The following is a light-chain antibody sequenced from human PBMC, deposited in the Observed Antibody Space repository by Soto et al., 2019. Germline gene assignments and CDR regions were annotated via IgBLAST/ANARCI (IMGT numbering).Light chain of an antibody. CDR1: SSDVGGYNY. Sequence: QSALTQPASVSGSPGQSITISCTGTSSDVGGYNYVSWYQQYPGKAPRLMIYEVSNRPSGVSNLFSGSKSGNTASLTISGLRTEDEADYYCYSYTTDNTRIFGGGTKPAVL. CDR2: EVS. V-gene: IGLV2-14*01. J-gene: IGLJ2*01. CDR3: YSYTTDNTRI.